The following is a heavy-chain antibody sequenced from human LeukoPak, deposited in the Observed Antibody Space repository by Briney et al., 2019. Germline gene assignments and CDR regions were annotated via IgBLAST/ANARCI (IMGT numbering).Heavy chain of an antibody. J-gene: IGHJ4*02. V-gene: IGHV3-48*01. CDR1: GFTFSSYS. D-gene: IGHD3-22*01. CDR3: ARDQDGYYGSSGYYSPFDY. CDR2: ISSSSSTI. Sequence: GGSLRLSCAASGFTFSSYSMNWVRQAPGKGLEWVSYISSSSSTIYYADSVKGRFTISRDNAKNSLYLHMNSLRAEDTAVYYCARDQDGYYGSSGYYSPFDYWGQGTLVTVSS.